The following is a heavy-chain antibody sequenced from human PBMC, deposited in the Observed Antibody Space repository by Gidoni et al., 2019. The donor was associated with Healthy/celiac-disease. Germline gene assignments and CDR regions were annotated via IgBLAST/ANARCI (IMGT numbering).Heavy chain of an antibody. V-gene: IGHV3-48*01. CDR1: GFTFSSYS. CDR2: ISSSSTTI. D-gene: IGHD5-18*01. CDR3: ARGVQLWSPFDY. J-gene: IGHJ4*02. Sequence: EVQLVESGGGLVQPGGSLRLSCAASGFTFSSYSMNWVRQAPGKGLAWVSYISSSSTTIYYADSVKGRFTISRDHAKNSLYLQMSSLRAEDTAVYYCARGVQLWSPFDYWGQGTLVTVSS.